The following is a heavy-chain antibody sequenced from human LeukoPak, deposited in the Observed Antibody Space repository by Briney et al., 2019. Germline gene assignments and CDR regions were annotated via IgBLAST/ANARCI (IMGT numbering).Heavy chain of an antibody. Sequence: PERSLRLSCAASGFTFSSYAMHWVRQAPGRGLEWVAVISYDGSNKYYADSVKGRFTISRDNSKNTLYLQMNSLRAEDTAVYYCARDSSSRDYGDYPNDYWDHGTLVTVSS. V-gene: IGHV3-30-3*01. CDR2: ISYDGSNK. CDR3: ARDSSSRDYGDYPNDY. D-gene: IGHD4-17*01. CDR1: GFTFSSYA. J-gene: IGHJ4*01.